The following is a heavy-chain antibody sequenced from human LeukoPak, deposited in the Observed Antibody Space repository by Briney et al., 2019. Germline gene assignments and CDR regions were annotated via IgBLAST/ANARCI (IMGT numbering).Heavy chain of an antibody. CDR1: GGSISSGSYY. V-gene: IGHV4-61*02. Sequence: PSQTPSLTCTVSGGSISSGSYYWSWIRQPAGKGLEWIGRIYSSGSTNYNPSLKSRVTISVDTSKDQFSLKLSSVTAADTAVYYCARRDYYGSGIDYWGQGTLVTVSS. CDR3: ARRDYYGSGIDY. J-gene: IGHJ4*02. CDR2: IYSSGST. D-gene: IGHD3-10*01.